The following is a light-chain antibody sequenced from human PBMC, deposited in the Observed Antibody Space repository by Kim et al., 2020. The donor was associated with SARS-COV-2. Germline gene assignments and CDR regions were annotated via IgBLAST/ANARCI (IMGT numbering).Light chain of an antibody. Sequence: ELTQPPSASGTPGQRVTISCSGSSSNIGSNYVYWYQQLPGTAPKLLIYRNNQRPSGVPDRFSGSKSGTSASLAISGLRSEDEADYYCAAWDDSLSTWVFGGGTQLTVL. CDR3: AAWDDSLSTWV. J-gene: IGLJ3*02. V-gene: IGLV1-47*01. CDR2: RNN. CDR1: SSNIGSNY.